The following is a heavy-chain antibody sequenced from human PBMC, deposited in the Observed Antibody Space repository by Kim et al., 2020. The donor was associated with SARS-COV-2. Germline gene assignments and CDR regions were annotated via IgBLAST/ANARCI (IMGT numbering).Heavy chain of an antibody. CDR3: AKDPVTAASSGDDSGWFDP. CDR1: GFTFSSYA. Sequence: GGSLRLSCAASGFTFSSYAMSWVRQAPGKGLEWVSAISGSGGGTYYADSVKGRFTISRGNSKNTLYLQMNSLRAEDTAVYYWAKDPVTAASSGDDSGWFDPWGPGALVTVYS. D-gene: IGHD2-2*01. V-gene: IGHV3-23*01. CDR2: ISGSGGGT. J-gene: IGHJ5*02.